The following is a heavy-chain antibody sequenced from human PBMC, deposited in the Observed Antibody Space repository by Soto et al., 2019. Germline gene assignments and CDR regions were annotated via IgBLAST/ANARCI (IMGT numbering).Heavy chain of an antibody. CDR2: IYWDDDK. CDR3: AHHPYYGLGSYSFDY. D-gene: IGHD3-10*01. CDR1: GFSLTTSGVG. V-gene: IGHV2-5*02. Sequence: QITLKESGPTLVRPTQTLTLTCTFSGFSLTTSGVGVGWIRQPPGKALEWLAVIYWDDDKRYSSSLKSRLTITKDTSKNQVTNMDPVDTATYYCAHHPYYGLGSYSFDYWGQGTLVTVSS. J-gene: IGHJ4*02.